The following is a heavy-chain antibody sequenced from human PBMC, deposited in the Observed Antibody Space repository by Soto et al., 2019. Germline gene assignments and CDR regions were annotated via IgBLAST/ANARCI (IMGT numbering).Heavy chain of an antibody. CDR2: IWYDGSNK. CDR1: GVTFISYG. D-gene: IGHD4-17*01. J-gene: IGHJ3*02. CDR3: ARELAVRSSDALDI. Sequence: GGFLRLSCAASGVTFISYGMHWVRQAPGKGLEWVAVIWYDGSNKYYADSVKGRFIISSDNSKNTLFLQMNSLRAEDTAVYYCARELAVRSSDALDIWGQGTMVTVS. V-gene: IGHV3-33*01.